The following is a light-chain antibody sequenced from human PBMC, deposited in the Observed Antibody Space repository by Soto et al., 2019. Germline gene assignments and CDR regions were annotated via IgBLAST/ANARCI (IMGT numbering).Light chain of an antibody. Sequence: NVLTQSPGTLSLSPGERATLSCRSSQSFTSTSLAWYQQKPGQAPRLLISGASRRAAGIPDRFSGSGSGTDFTLTISRLESEDIAVYYCQQYDSSPRTLGQGTKVDIK. CDR2: GAS. CDR3: QQYDSSPRT. J-gene: IGKJ1*01. V-gene: IGKV3-20*01. CDR1: QSFTSTS.